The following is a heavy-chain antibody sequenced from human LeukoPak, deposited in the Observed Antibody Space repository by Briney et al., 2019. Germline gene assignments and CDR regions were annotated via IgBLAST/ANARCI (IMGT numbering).Heavy chain of an antibody. CDR2: INHSGST. CDR1: GGSFSGYY. Sequence: SETLSLTCAVYGGSFSGYYWSWIRQPPGKGLEWIGEINHSGSTNYNPSLKSRVTISVDTSKNQFSLTLSSVTAADAAVYYCARVARCTSCFDVDYWGQGTLVTVSS. D-gene: IGHD2-2*01. J-gene: IGHJ4*02. V-gene: IGHV4-34*01. CDR3: ARVARCTSCFDVDY.